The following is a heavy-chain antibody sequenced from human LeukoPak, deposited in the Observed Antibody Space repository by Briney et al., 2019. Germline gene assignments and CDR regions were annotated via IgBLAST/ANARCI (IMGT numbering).Heavy chain of an antibody. CDR1: GGSISGYY. Sequence: KPSETLSLTCTVSGGSISGYYWSWIRQPPGKGLEWIGCISDGGSTKYNPSLKSRVTISVDTSKNQFSLELTSVTAADTASYYCARHRRYYFDSEFDYWGQGTLVTVSS. D-gene: IGHD3-22*01. CDR2: ISDGGST. CDR3: ARHRRYYFDSEFDY. V-gene: IGHV4-59*08. J-gene: IGHJ4*02.